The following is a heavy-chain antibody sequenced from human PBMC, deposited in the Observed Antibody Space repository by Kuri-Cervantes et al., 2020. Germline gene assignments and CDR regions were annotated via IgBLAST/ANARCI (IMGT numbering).Heavy chain of an antibody. J-gene: IGHJ4*02. Sequence: SVKVSCKASGGTFSSYAISWVRQAPGQGLEWMGGTIPIFGTANYAQKFQGRVTITADESTSTAYMELSSLRSEDTAVYYCARARFFYYDSSGYYVGLGLDYWGQGTLVTVSS. CDR2: TIPIFGTA. CDR3: ARARFFYYDSSGYYVGLGLDY. V-gene: IGHV1-69*13. D-gene: IGHD3-22*01. CDR1: GGTFSSYA.